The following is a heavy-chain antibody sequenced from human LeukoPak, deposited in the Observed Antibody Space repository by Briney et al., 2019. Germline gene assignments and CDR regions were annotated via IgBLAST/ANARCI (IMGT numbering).Heavy chain of an antibody. Sequence: PGGSLRLSCATSGFTFGSYVMNWVRQAPGKGLEWVSSITSSGGATYYADSVRGRFTISRDNSKNTLSLQMNSLRAEDTAIYYCARDVSYSDYLTGFDHWGQGTLVTVSS. V-gene: IGHV3-23*01. J-gene: IGHJ4*02. CDR1: GFTFGSYV. CDR2: ITSSGGAT. CDR3: ARDVSYSDYLTGFDH. D-gene: IGHD4-17*01.